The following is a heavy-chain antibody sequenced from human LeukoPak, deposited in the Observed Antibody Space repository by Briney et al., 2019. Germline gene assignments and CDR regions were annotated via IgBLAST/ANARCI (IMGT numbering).Heavy chain of an antibody. CDR2: ISSSSSTI. CDR1: GFTFSSYS. V-gene: IGHV3-48*04. Sequence: GGSLRLSCAASGFTFSSYSMNWVRQAPGKGPEWVSYISSSSSTIYYADSVKGRFTISRDNAKNSLYLQMNSLRAEDTAVYYCAKGEYYYDSSGYVNPDYWGQGTLVTVSS. J-gene: IGHJ4*02. CDR3: AKGEYYYDSSGYVNPDY. D-gene: IGHD3-22*01.